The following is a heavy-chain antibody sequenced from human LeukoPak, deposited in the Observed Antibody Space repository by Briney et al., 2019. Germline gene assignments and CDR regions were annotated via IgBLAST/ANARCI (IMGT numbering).Heavy chain of an antibody. V-gene: IGHV3-30-3*01. CDR1: GFSLSNFQ. CDR2: ISLDGSTE. Sequence: GGSLRLSCVASGFSLSNFQMYWVRQAPGKGLEWVSIISLDGSTEFYADSVKGRFTISRDTASNTMHLEMNNLRIEDTAVYYCMRDYMGWFDPWGQGSLVTVSS. CDR3: MRDYMGWFDP. J-gene: IGHJ5*02. D-gene: IGHD3-10*01.